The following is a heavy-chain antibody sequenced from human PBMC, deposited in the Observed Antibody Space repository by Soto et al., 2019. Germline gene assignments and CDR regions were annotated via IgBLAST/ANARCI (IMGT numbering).Heavy chain of an antibody. J-gene: IGHJ4*02. CDR1: GGPFSDFF. V-gene: IGHV4-34*01. Sequence: QVQLQPGGAGLLKPSETLSLTCTVSGGPFSDFFWSWIRQPPGKGLEWIGEINHRGSTQHNPSLNRRVSMSVAPSKNHFSLKLTSVTAADTAVYYCARGMRTAYVSGAGTYHVFDYWGQGALVAVSS. CDR3: ARGMRTAYVSGAGTYHVFDY. CDR2: INHRGST. D-gene: IGHD3-10*01.